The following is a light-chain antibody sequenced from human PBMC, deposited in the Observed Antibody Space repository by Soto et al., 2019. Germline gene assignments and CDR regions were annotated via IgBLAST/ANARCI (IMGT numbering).Light chain of an antibody. J-gene: IGKJ2*01. Sequence: EIVLTQSPGTLSLSPGERATLSCRASQSVSSSYLAWYQQTPGQAPRLLIYGASSRATGIPDRFSGSGSWTEFTLTISRLEPEDFAVYYCQQYGSSPMYTFGQGTKLEIK. V-gene: IGKV3-20*01. CDR2: GAS. CDR3: QQYGSSPMYT. CDR1: QSVSSSY.